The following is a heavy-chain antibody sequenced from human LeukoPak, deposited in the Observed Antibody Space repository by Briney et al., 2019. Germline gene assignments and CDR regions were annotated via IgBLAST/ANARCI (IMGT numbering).Heavy chain of an antibody. V-gene: IGHV3-7*01. CDR2: IKQDGSEK. D-gene: IGHD3-10*01. CDR3: ARPRNRGSGSYYNDY. J-gene: IGHJ4*02. Sequence: PGGSLRLSCAASGFTFSSYWMSWVRQAPGKGLEWVANIKQDGSEKYYVDSVKGRFTISRDNAKNSLYLQMNSLRAEDTAVYYCARPRNRGSGSYYNDYWGQGTLVTVSS. CDR1: GFTFSSYW.